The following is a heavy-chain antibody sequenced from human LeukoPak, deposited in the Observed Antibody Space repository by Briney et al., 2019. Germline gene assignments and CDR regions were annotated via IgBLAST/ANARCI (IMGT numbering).Heavy chain of an antibody. CDR3: VRDRDYPHDHFDF. CDR1: GFTFSDYA. D-gene: IGHD4-17*01. Sequence: GGFLRLSCTASGFTFSDYALSWVRQAPGKGLEWVSAISGTGDGDVTWYPDSVKGRFTIFRDNSKNTVYLQMYSLRVEDTALYYCVRDRDYPHDHFDFWGQGTLVTVSS. J-gene: IGHJ4*02. V-gene: IGHV3-23*01. CDR2: ISGTGDGDVT.